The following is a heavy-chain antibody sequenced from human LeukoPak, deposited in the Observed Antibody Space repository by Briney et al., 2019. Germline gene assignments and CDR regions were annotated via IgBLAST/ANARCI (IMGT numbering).Heavy chain of an antibody. Sequence: SPSETLSLTCTVSGGSVSSGSYYWSWIRQPPGKGLEWIGYINYSGSTNYNPSLKSRVTMSVDTSKNQFSLKLSSVSAADTAVYYCARDRGPSGWIDYWGQGTLVTVSS. CDR3: ARDRGPSGWIDY. CDR2: INYSGST. CDR1: GGSVSSGSYY. D-gene: IGHD6-19*01. V-gene: IGHV4-61*01. J-gene: IGHJ4*02.